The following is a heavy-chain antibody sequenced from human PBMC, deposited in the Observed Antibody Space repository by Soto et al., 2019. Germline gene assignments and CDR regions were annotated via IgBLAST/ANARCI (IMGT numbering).Heavy chain of an antibody. CDR1: GYTLTELS. Sequence: GASLKVSCKVSGYTLTELSMHWVRQAPGKGLEWMGGFDPEDGETIYAQKFQGRVTMTEDTSTDTAYMELSSLRSEDTAVYYCAQQLVELVVRDPFYYYYGMDVWGQGTTVTVSS. CDR2: FDPEDGET. V-gene: IGHV1-24*01. J-gene: IGHJ6*02. CDR3: AQQLVELVVRDPFYYYYGMDV. D-gene: IGHD6-13*01.